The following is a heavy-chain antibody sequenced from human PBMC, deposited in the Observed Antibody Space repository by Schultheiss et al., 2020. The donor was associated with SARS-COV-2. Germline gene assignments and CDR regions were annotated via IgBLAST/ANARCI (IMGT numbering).Heavy chain of an antibody. D-gene: IGHD5-12*01. V-gene: IGHV4-59*08. CDR2: IYHSGST. Sequence: SETLSLTCTVSGGSISSYYWSWIRQPPGKGLEWIGYIYHSGSTYYNPSLKSRVTMSVDTSKNQFSLNLSSVTAADTAVYYCARLNRYSGYVSHFDRWGQGTLVTVSS. J-gene: IGHJ4*02. CDR1: GGSISSYY. CDR3: ARLNRYSGYVSHFDR.